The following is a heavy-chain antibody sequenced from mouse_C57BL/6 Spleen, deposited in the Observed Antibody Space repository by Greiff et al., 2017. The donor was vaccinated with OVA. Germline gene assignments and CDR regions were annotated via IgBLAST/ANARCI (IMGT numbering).Heavy chain of an antibody. CDR3: ANRGAMDY. Sequence: DVMLVESGGGLVKPGGSLKLSCAASGFTFSDYGMHWVRQAPEKGLEWVAYISSGSSTIYYADTVKGRFTISRDNAKNTLFLQMTSLRSEDTAMYYCANRGAMDYWGQGTSVTVSS. CDR1: GFTFSDYG. V-gene: IGHV5-17*01. D-gene: IGHD3-1*01. CDR2: ISSGSSTI. J-gene: IGHJ4*01.